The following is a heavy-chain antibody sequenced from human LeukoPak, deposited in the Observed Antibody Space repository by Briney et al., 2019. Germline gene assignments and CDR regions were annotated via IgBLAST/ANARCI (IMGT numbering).Heavy chain of an antibody. CDR3: AKDLKYNWNYYFDY. Sequence: GGSLRPSCAAPGFTFSSYAMSWVRQAPGKGLEWVSAISGSGGSTYYADSVKGRFTISRDNSKNTLYLQMNSLRAEDTAVYYCAKDLKYNWNYYFDYWGQGTPVTVSS. CDR1: GFTFSSYA. CDR2: ISGSGGST. D-gene: IGHD1-7*01. V-gene: IGHV3-23*01. J-gene: IGHJ4*02.